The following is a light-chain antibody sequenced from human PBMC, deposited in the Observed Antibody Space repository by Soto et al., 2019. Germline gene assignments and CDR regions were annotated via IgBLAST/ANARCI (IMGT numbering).Light chain of an antibody. CDR3: QSYDSSLSGYV. V-gene: IGLV1-40*01. Sequence: QSVLTQPPSVSGAPGQRVTISCTGNSSNIGAGYDVHWYQQLPGTAPKLFIYANSNRPSGVPDRFYGSKSGTSASLAITGLQAEDEADYYCQSYDSSLSGYVFGSGTKLTVL. CDR2: ANS. J-gene: IGLJ1*01. CDR1: SSNIGAGYD.